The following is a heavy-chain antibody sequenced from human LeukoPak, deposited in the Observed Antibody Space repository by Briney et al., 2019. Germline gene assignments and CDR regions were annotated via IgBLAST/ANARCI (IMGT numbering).Heavy chain of an antibody. Sequence: ASVKVSCKASGYTFTGYYMHWVRQAPGQGLEWMGWINPNSGGTNYAQKFQGRVTMTRDTSISTAYMELSRLRSDDTAVYYCARSPLYCSRTSCLPWFDPWGQGTLVTVSS. J-gene: IGHJ5*02. CDR3: ARSPLYCSRTSCLPWFDP. CDR2: INPNSGGT. D-gene: IGHD2-2*01. V-gene: IGHV1-2*02. CDR1: GYTFTGYY.